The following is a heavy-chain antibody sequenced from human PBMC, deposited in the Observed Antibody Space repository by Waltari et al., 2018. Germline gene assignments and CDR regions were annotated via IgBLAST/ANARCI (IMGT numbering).Heavy chain of an antibody. CDR3: ARMTWSGSRYYYGMDV. Sequence: EVQLVESGGGLVKPGGSLRLSCAASGFTFSSYSMNWVRQAPGKGLEWVSSISSSSYIYYADSVKGRFTISRDNAKNSLYLQMNSLRAEDTAVYYCARMTWSGSRYYYGMDVWGQGTTVTVSS. D-gene: IGHD3-3*01. CDR2: ISSSSYI. J-gene: IGHJ6*02. V-gene: IGHV3-21*01. CDR1: GFTFSSYS.